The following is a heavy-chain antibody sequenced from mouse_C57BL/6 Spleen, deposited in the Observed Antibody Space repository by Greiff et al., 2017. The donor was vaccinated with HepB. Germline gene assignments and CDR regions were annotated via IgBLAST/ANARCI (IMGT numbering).Heavy chain of an antibody. V-gene: IGHV1-61*01. D-gene: IGHD2-2*01. CDR2: IYPSDSET. CDR1: GYTFTSYW. Sequence: QVQLQQPGAELVRPGSSVKLSCKASGYTFTSYWMDWVKQRPGQGLEWIGNIYPSDSETHYNQKFKDKATLTVDKSSSTAYMQLSSLTSEDSAVYYCAREGYYGYDGDWGQGTTLTVSS. CDR3: AREGYYGYDGD. J-gene: IGHJ2*01.